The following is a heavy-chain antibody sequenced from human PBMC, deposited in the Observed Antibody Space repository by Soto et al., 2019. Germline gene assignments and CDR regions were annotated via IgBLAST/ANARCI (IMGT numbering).Heavy chain of an antibody. D-gene: IGHD2-2*01. CDR1: GFTFSSYT. CDR2: ISTNGVNT. Sequence: PGGSLRLSCAASGFTFSSYTMHWVRQAPGKGLEYVSTISTNGVNTYFANSVKGRFTISRDNPKNTLYLQMGSLRDEDMAVYYCAREDCSSTTCFGFDYWGQGIVVTVSS. CDR3: AREDCSSTTCFGFDY. J-gene: IGHJ4*02. V-gene: IGHV3-64*01.